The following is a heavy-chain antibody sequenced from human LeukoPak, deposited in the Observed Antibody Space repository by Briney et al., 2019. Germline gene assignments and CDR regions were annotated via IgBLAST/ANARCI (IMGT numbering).Heavy chain of an antibody. CDR3: AGEVRPNHY. D-gene: IGHD6-25*01. J-gene: IGHJ4*02. Sequence: GGSLRLSCAASGLTLRDFAMTWVRQAPGKGLEWVSSISISGDNTYYADSVKGRFTISRDNSKNTLYLQMNSLRVEDTAIYYCAGEVRPNHYWGQGTLVTVSS. V-gene: IGHV3-23*01. CDR2: ISISGDNT. CDR1: GLTLRDFA.